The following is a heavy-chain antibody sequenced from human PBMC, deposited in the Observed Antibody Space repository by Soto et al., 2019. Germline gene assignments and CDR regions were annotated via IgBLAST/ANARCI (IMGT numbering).Heavy chain of an antibody. Sequence: GGSLRLSCAASGFTFSSYAMSWVRQAPGKGLEWVSAISGSGGSTYYAGSVKGRFTISRDNSKNTLYLQMNSLRAEDTAVYYCAKTPAAIPYYYYYYMDVWGKGTTVTVSS. V-gene: IGHV3-23*01. CDR3: AKTPAAIPYYYYYYMDV. J-gene: IGHJ6*03. CDR2: ISGSGGST. CDR1: GFTFSSYA. D-gene: IGHD2-2*01.